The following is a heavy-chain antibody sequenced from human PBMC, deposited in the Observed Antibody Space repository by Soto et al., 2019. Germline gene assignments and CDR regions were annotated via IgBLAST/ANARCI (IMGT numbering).Heavy chain of an antibody. J-gene: IGHJ6*02. CDR1: GGTFSSYA. D-gene: IGHD2-2*01. Sequence: QVQLVQSGAEVKKPGSSVKVSCKASGGTFSSYAISWVRQAPGQGLEWMGGIIPISGTANYAQKFQGRVTITADESTSTAYMELSSLRSEETAVYYCARSQGSSTSLEIYYYYYYGMDVWGQGNKVTVSS. CDR2: IIPISGTA. CDR3: ARSQGSSTSLEIYYYYYYGMDV. V-gene: IGHV1-69*01.